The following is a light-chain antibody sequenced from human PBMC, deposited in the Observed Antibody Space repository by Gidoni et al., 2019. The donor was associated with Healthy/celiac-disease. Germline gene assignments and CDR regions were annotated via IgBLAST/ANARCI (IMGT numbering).Light chain of an antibody. J-gene: IGKJ4*01. CDR1: QSVSSY. CDR3: QQRSNWPLT. CDR2: DAS. Sequence: ILLSQSPATLSLSPGERATLSCRASQSVSSYLDWYKQKPGQAPRLLIYDASNRATGIPARFSGSGSGTDFTLTISSLEPEDFAVYYCQQRSNWPLTFGGGTKVEIK. V-gene: IGKV3-11*01.